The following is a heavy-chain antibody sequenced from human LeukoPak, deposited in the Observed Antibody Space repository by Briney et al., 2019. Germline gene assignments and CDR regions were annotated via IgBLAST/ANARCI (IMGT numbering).Heavy chain of an antibody. J-gene: IGHJ4*02. CDR2: ISGSGDNT. Sequence: GGSLRLSCAASGFTFSSYAMSWVRQAPGKGLEWVSAISGSGDNTYYADSVKGRFTISRDNSKNTLYLQMNSLRAEDTAMYYCARDLASSGGYWGQGTLVTVSS. CDR3: ARDLASSGGY. D-gene: IGHD3-10*01. V-gene: IGHV3-23*01. CDR1: GFTFSSYA.